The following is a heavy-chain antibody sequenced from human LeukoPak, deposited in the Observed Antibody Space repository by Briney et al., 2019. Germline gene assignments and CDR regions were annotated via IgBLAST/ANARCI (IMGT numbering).Heavy chain of an antibody. CDR2: ISGSGGST. CDR1: GFTFSSYG. D-gene: IGHD6-13*01. CDR3: AKDKVAAAGNRKQYYYYGMDV. V-gene: IGHV3-23*01. J-gene: IGHJ6*02. Sequence: GGSLRLSCAASGFTFSSYGMSWVRQAPGKGLEWVSAISGSGGSTNYADSVKGRFTISRDNSKNTLYLQMNSLRAEDTAVYYCAKDKVAAAGNRKQYYYYGMDVWGQGTTVTVSS.